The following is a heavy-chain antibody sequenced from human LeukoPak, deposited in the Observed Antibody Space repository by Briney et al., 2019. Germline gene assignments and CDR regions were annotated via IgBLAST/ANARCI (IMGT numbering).Heavy chain of an antibody. CDR3: ASTQIVGATEYYYYYGMDV. CDR1: GFTFSSYS. V-gene: IGHV3-21*01. Sequence: GGSLRLSCAASGFTFSSYSMNWVRQAPGKGREWVSSISSSSSYIYYADSVKGRFTISRDNAKNSLYLQMNSLRDEDTAVYYCASTQIVGATEYYYYYGMDVWGQGTTVTVSS. J-gene: IGHJ6*02. CDR2: ISSSSSYI. D-gene: IGHD1-26*01.